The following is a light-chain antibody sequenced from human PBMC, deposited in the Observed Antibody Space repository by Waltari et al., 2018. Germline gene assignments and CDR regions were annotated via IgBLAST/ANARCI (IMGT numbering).Light chain of an antibody. Sequence: QSVLTQPPSASGTPGQRVIIPCSGSSSNIGSHTANWYQQLPGSAPNLLIYSDSRRPSGVPDRFSGSKSGTSASLAISGLQSEDEADYYCATWDDSLNARYVFGTGTKVTVL. CDR1: SSNIGSHT. V-gene: IGLV1-44*01. CDR3: ATWDDSLNARYV. CDR2: SDS. J-gene: IGLJ1*01.